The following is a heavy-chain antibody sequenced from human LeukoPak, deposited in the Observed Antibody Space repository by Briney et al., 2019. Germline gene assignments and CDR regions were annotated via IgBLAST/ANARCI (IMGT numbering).Heavy chain of an antibody. CDR1: GFTFNNYA. J-gene: IGHJ4*02. V-gene: IGHV3-21*01. CDR3: ARDLCYYSDSRGSFDY. D-gene: IGHD3-22*01. CDR2: ISISGRYI. Sequence: GGSLRLSCAASGFTFNNYAMRWVPHAPGKGLEGVSSISISGRYIYYADSVKGRFTIYRDNAKISLSLQMNSLRAEDTAVYYCARDLCYYSDSRGSFDYWGQGTLVTVSS.